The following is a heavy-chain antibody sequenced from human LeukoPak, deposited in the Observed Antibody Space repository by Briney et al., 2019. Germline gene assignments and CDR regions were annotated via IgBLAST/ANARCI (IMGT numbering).Heavy chain of an antibody. J-gene: IGHJ4*02. CDR1: GYTLTGYY. V-gene: IGHV1-2*02. CDR2: INPKSGGT. Sequence: ASVNVTCLASGYTLTGYYMHWVRQPPGQGLEWMGLINPKSGGTNYAQKMQGRVTMTRDRSISTASMELRRLRSDDKAVYYCAREDSSSSTYYFDYWGQGTLVTVSS. CDR3: AREDSSSSTYYFDY. D-gene: IGHD6-6*01.